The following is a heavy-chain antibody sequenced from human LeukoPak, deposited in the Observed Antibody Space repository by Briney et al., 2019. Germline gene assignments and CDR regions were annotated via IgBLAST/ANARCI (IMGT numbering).Heavy chain of an antibody. D-gene: IGHD2/OR15-2a*01. CDR2: IRYDGSNK. V-gene: IGHV3-30*02. CDR3: AKTFFILGYAVEYYFDY. CDR1: GFTFSSYG. J-gene: IGHJ4*02. Sequence: PGGSLRLSCAASGFTFSSYGMHWVRQAPGKGLEWVAFIRYDGSNKYYADSVKGRFTISRDNSKNTLYLQMNSLRAEDTAVYYCAKTFFILGYAVEYYFDYWGQGTLVTVSS.